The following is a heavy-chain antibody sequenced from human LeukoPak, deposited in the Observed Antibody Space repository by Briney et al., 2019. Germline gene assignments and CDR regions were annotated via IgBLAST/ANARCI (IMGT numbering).Heavy chain of an antibody. CDR3: ARGVVVPRHVAGPANWFDP. D-gene: IGHD2-2*01. Sequence: PSETLSLTCTVSGGSISSYYWSWIRQPPGKGLEWIGYIYYSGSTNYNPSLKSRVTISVDTSKNQFSLKLSSVTAADTAVYYCARGVVVPRHVAGPANWFDPWGQGTLVTVSS. CDR1: GGSISSYY. CDR2: IYYSGST. J-gene: IGHJ5*02. V-gene: IGHV4-59*08.